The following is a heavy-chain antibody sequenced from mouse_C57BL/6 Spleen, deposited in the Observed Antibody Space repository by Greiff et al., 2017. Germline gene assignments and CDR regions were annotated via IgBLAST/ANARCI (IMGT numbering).Heavy chain of an antibody. J-gene: IGHJ4*01. V-gene: IGHV1-4*01. D-gene: IGHD1-1*01. CDR2: INPSSGYT. Sequence: VKLQESGAELARPGASVKMSCKASGYTFTSYTMHWVKQRPGQGLEWIGYINPSSGYTKYNQKFKDKATLTADKSSSTAYMQLSSLTSEDSAVYYCARGHYGSRMDYWGQGTSVTVSS. CDR1: GYTFTSYT. CDR3: ARGHYGSRMDY.